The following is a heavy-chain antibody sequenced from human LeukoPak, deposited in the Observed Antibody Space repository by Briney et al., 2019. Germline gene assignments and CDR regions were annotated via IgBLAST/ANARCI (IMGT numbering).Heavy chain of an antibody. V-gene: IGHV1-24*01. CDR1: GYTLTELS. Sequence: ASVKVSCKVSGYTLTELSMHWVRQAPGKGLEWMGGFDPEDGETIYAQKFQGRVTMTEDTSTDTAYMELSSLRSEDTAVYYCARVKGIAVADLIFDYWGQGTLVTVSS. J-gene: IGHJ4*02. CDR2: FDPEDGET. D-gene: IGHD6-19*01. CDR3: ARVKGIAVADLIFDY.